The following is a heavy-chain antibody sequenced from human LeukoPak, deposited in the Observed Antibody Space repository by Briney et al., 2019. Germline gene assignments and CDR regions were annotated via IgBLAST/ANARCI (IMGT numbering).Heavy chain of an antibody. CDR3: ARENSYYDSSGYYYGSGYFDY. CDR2: INHSGST. CDR1: GGSISSYY. D-gene: IGHD3-22*01. J-gene: IGHJ4*02. V-gene: IGHV4-34*01. Sequence: SETLSLTCTVSGGSISSYYWSWIRQPPGKGLEWIGEINHSGSTNYNPSLKSRVTISVDTSKNQFSLRLSSVTSADTALYYCARENSYYDSSGYYYGSGYFDYWGQGTLVTVSS.